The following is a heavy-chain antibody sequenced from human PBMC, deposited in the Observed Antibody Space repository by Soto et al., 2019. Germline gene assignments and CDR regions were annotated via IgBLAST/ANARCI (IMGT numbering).Heavy chain of an antibody. CDR1: GSSFTTYY. CDR3: ARGGAPYNWFDP. J-gene: IGHJ5*02. Sequence: PSETLSLTCALSGSSFTTYYWTWIRQPPGKGLDWIGEINNRGNTNYNPSLKSRVTISLDTSKTQFSLKLTSVTAADTAVYYCARGGAPYNWFDPWGQGTLVTVSS. V-gene: IGHV4-34*01. D-gene: IGHD3-16*01. CDR2: INNRGNT.